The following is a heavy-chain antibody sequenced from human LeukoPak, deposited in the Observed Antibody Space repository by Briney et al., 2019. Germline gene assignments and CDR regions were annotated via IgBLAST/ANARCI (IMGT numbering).Heavy chain of an antibody. CDR3: ARAYYDFWSGYRSFDY. CDR1: GFTFSSYW. CDR2: IKQDGSEK. J-gene: IGHJ4*02. D-gene: IGHD3-3*01. V-gene: IGHV3-7*01. Sequence: PGGSLRLSCAASGFTFSSYWMSWVRQAPGKGLEWVANIKQDGSEKYYVDSVKGRFTISRDNAKNSLYLQMNSLRAEDTAVYYCARAYYDFWSGYRSFDYWGQGTLVTVSS.